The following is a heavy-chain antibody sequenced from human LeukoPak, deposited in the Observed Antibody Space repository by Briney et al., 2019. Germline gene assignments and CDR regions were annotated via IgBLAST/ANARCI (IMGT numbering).Heavy chain of an antibody. V-gene: IGHV4-59*08. J-gene: IGHJ4*02. CDR2: IYYSGST. CDR1: GGSISSYY. Sequence: PSETLSLTCTVSGGSISSYYWSWIRQPPGKGLEWIGYIYYSGSTNYNPSLKSRVTISVDTSENQFSLKLSSVTAADTAVYYCARSGPRGYCSSTSCQFDYWGQGTLVTVSS. D-gene: IGHD2-2*01. CDR3: ARSGPRGYCSSTSCQFDY.